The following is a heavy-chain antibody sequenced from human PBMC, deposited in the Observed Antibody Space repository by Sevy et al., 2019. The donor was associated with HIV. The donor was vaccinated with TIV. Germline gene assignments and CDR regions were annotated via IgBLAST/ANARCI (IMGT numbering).Heavy chain of an antibody. CDR3: ARASSSGWYNGCFAP. CDR1: GGSISSGSYY. V-gene: IGHV4-61*02. CDR2: IYTSGST. Sequence: KQSQTLSLTCTVSGGSISSGSYYWSWIRQPAGKGLEWIGRIYTSGSTNYNPSLKSRVTISVDTSKNQFSLKLSSATASDTAVYYCARASSSGWYNGCFAPWGQGTLVTVSS. J-gene: IGHJ5*02. D-gene: IGHD6-19*01.